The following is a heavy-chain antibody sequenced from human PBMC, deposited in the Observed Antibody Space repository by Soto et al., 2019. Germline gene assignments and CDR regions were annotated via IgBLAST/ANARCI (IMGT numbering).Heavy chain of an antibody. V-gene: IGHV1-69*02. Sequence: QVQLVQSGAEVKKPGSSVKVSCKASGATFSFYTINWVRQAPGLGLEWMGRVNPIVSMSNYAQKFQGRVTITADKSTNTAYMQLSSLRSEDTAIYYCAASYGSGYRAFDHWGQGALVTVSS. CDR2: VNPIVSMS. CDR1: GATFSFYT. D-gene: IGHD3-10*01. J-gene: IGHJ4*02. CDR3: AASYGSGYRAFDH.